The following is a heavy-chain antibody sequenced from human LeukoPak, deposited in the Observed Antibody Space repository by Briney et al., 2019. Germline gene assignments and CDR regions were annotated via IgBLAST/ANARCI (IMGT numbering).Heavy chain of an antibody. Sequence: GESLKISCKGSGYSFTTYWIGWVRQVPGKGLEWVGIIYPGTSDTQYTPPFQGQVTISVDKSTSTAHLQWSSLKASDTAMYYCAWRKYFSTWFEPWGQGTLVTVSS. CDR1: GYSFTTYW. J-gene: IGHJ5*02. CDR2: IYPGTSDT. D-gene: IGHD1-14*01. CDR3: AWRKYFSTWFEP. V-gene: IGHV5-51*01.